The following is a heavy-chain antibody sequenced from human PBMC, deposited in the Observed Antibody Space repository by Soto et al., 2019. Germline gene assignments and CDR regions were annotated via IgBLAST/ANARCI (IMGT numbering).Heavy chain of an antibody. Sequence: GGSLRLSCAASGFTFNIYAMTWVRQAPGKGLEWVSAISRYGDITYYADSVEGRFSISRDNSKNTLYIQINSMRAEDTAVYFFAKDRYLDHDSRGYLFDNWGQGTLVTVSS. CDR3: AKDRYLDHDSRGYLFDN. CDR1: GFTFNIYA. D-gene: IGHD3-22*01. V-gene: IGHV3-23*01. J-gene: IGHJ4*02. CDR2: ISRYGDIT.